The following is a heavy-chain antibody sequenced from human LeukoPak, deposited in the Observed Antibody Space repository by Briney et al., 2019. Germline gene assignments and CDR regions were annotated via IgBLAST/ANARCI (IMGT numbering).Heavy chain of an antibody. CDR2: ISSSSSTI. CDR3: AREEGNYDFWSGPFDY. CDR1: GFTFSSYS. D-gene: IGHD3-3*01. Sequence: PGGSLRLSCAASGFTFSSYSMNWVRQAPGKGLEWVSYISSSSSTIYYADSVKGRFTISRDNAKNSLYLQMNSLRAEDTAVYYCAREEGNYDFWSGPFDYWGQGTLVTVSS. J-gene: IGHJ4*02. V-gene: IGHV3-48*01.